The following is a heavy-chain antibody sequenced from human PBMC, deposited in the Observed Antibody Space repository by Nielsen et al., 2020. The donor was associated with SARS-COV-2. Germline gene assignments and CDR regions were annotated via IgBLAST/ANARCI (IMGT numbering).Heavy chain of an antibody. CDR1: GFTFSSYG. J-gene: IGHJ4*02. CDR2: ISYDGSNK. Sequence: GESLKISCAASGFTFSSYGMHWVRQAQGKGLEWVAVISYDGSNKYYADSVKGRFTISRDNSKNTLYLQMNSLRAEDTAVYYCARDGQWELPEDYWGQGTLVIVSS. D-gene: IGHD1-26*01. V-gene: IGHV3-30*03. CDR3: ARDGQWELPEDY.